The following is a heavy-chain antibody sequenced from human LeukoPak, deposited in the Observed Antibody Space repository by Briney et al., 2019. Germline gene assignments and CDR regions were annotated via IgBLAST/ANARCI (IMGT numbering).Heavy chain of an antibody. CDR3: AKDRSIGTYYTFDH. Sequence: GGSLRLSCAASGFTFSDYAMTWVRQAPGKGLEGVATISGSGVMTYYADSVKGRFTVSGDHSKNRLYLQMSSLTAADTAVYYCAKDRSIGTYYTFDHWGQGTLVIVSS. J-gene: IGHJ4*02. CDR2: ISGSGVMT. CDR1: GFTFSDYA. V-gene: IGHV3-23*01. D-gene: IGHD1-26*01.